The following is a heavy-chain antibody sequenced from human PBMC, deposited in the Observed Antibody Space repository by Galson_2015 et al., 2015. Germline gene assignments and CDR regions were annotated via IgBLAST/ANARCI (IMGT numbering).Heavy chain of an antibody. J-gene: IGHJ3*02. CDR3: VRVMHGDAFDM. D-gene: IGHD3-16*01. CDR1: GFNFRAAY. Sequence: SLRLSCAATGFNFRAAYMDWVRQAPGKGLEWVGRIRNEPNGYTTDYAASVHGRFTIARDDSRNSLFLQMNSLQAGDTAVYYCVRVMHGDAFDMWGQGTRVTVAS. CDR2: IRNEPNGYTT. V-gene: IGHV3-72*01.